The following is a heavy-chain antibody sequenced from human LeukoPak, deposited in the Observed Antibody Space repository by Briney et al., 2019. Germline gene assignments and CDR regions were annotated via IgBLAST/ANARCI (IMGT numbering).Heavy chain of an antibody. J-gene: IGHJ4*02. CDR2: ISSSSSTI. D-gene: IGHD2-2*01. CDR1: GFTFSSYS. V-gene: IGHV3-48*01. Sequence: GGSLRLSCAASGFTFSSYSMNWVRQAPGKGLEWVSYISSSSSTIYYADSVKGRFTISRDNAKNSLYLEMNSLRAEDTAVNYGARVVVVPAAIFSDYWGQGTLVTVSS. CDR3: ARVVVVPAAIFSDY.